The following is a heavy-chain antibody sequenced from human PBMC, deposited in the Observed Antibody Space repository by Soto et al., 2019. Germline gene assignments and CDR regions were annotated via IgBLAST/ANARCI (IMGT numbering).Heavy chain of an antibody. Sequence: QVQLVQSGAEVKKPGASVKVSCKASGYTFTSYDINWVRQATGQGLEWMGWMNPNSGNTGYAQKFQGRVTMTRNTSIITAYMGLSSLRSGDTAVYYCATRGGYIWGSYRYPWGQGTLVTVSS. CDR1: GYTFTSYD. J-gene: IGHJ4*02. V-gene: IGHV1-8*01. CDR3: ATRGGYIWGSYRYP. CDR2: MNPNSGNT. D-gene: IGHD3-16*02.